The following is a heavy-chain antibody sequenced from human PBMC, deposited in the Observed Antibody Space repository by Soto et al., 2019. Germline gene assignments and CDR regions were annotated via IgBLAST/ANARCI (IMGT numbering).Heavy chain of an antibody. CDR2: ILPIFGTA. Sequence: ASVKVSCKASGGTFSSYAISWVRQAPGQGLEWMGGILPIFGTANYAQKFQGRVTITADESTSTAYMELSSLRSEDTAVYYCARDSRWDVVLAAAGAFDYWGQGTLVTVSS. V-gene: IGHV1-69*13. D-gene: IGHD6-13*01. CDR3: ARDSRWDVVLAAAGAFDY. CDR1: GGTFSSYA. J-gene: IGHJ4*02.